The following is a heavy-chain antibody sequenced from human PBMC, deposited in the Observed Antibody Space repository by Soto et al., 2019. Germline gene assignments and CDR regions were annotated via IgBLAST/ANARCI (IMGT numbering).Heavy chain of an antibody. J-gene: IGHJ3*02. Sequence: QVQLVQSGAEVKKPGASVKVSCKASGYTFTSYDINWVRQATGQGLEWMGWMNPNSGNTGYAQKFQGRVTMTRKTSISTAYMELSSLRSEDTAVYYCARGRRGYDSSGYYADAFDIWGQGTMVTVAS. CDR1: GYTFTSYD. CDR3: ARGRRGYDSSGYYADAFDI. CDR2: MNPNSGNT. D-gene: IGHD3-22*01. V-gene: IGHV1-8*01.